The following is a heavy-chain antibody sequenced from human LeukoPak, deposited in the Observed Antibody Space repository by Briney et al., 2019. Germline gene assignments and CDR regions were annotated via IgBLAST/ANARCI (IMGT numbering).Heavy chain of an antibody. Sequence: RLGEPLKISCQGSGSSFTSYWIAWVRKLPGKGLEWMGIIYPGESDTSYSPSFQGQASISADKSISTAYLQWSSLQSSDTATYYCARRPPYLPFDYWGQGTLVTVSS. CDR2: IYPGESDT. CDR3: ARRPPYLPFDY. J-gene: IGHJ4*02. CDR1: GSSFTSYW. V-gene: IGHV5-51*01.